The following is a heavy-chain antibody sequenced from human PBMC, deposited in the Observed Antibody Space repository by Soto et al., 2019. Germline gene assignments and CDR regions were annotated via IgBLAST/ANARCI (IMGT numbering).Heavy chain of an antibody. V-gene: IGHV4-59*08. CDR2: IYYSGST. D-gene: IGHD3-10*01. CDR1: GGSISSYY. Sequence: SETLSLTCTVSGGSISSYYWSWIRQPPGKGLEWIGYIYYSGSTNYNPSLKSRVTISVDTSKNQFSLKLSAVTAADTAMYYCARLRTSYYGSGSYQTNWFDPWGQGTLVTVSS. CDR3: ARLRTSYYGSGSYQTNWFDP. J-gene: IGHJ5*02.